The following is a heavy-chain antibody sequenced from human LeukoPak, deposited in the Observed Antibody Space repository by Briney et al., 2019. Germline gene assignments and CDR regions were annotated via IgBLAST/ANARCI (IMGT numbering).Heavy chain of an antibody. D-gene: IGHD3-3*01. Sequence: GGSLRLSCAASGFDFSSNWMHWVRHAPGQGLVWVSRIKGDGISTNYADSVKGRFTISRDIAKNTLYPQMNSLRAEDTGVYYCAKDHYWSIDYWGRGTLVTVSS. J-gene: IGHJ4*02. CDR1: GFDFSSNW. CDR3: AKDHYWSIDY. V-gene: IGHV3-74*01. CDR2: IKGDGIST.